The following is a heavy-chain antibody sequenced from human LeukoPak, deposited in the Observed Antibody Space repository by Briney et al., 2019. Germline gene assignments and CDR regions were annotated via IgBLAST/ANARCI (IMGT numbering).Heavy chain of an antibody. CDR2: VFYTGST. D-gene: IGHD2-2*01. CDR3: ARSKSAAMFYWYFDL. J-gene: IGHJ2*01. CDR1: GDSITSYY. Sequence: SETPSLTCDVSGDSITSYYWSWIRQPPGKGLEWIGYVFYTGSTNYTPSLKSRVTISQDTPKNQVSLRLSSVTAADTAMYYCARSKSAAMFYWYFDLWGRGTLVTVSS. V-gene: IGHV4-59*01.